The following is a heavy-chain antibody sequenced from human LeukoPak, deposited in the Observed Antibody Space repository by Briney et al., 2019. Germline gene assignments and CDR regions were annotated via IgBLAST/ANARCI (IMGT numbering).Heavy chain of an antibody. J-gene: IGHJ6*03. Sequence: PSETLSLTCTVSGGSISSSSYYWGWIRQPPGKGLEWIGSIYYSGSTYYNPSLKSRVTISVDTSKNQFSLKLSSVTAADTAVYYCARHSPTDYYYYYMDVWAKGPRSPSP. CDR3: ARHSPTDYYYYYMDV. CDR1: GGSISSSSYY. CDR2: IYYSGST. V-gene: IGHV4-39*01.